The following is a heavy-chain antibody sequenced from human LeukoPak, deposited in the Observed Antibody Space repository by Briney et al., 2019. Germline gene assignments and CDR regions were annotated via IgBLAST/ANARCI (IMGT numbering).Heavy chain of an antibody. CDR3: AKAAAAPGFDF. V-gene: IGHV3-23*01. Sequence: PGGSLRLSCVASRFQFSSYAMSWVRQAPGKGLEWVSVISGSGGSTYYADSVKGRFTISRDNSKNTIYLQMNSLRAEDTALYYCAKAAAAPGFDFWGQGTLVTVSS. D-gene: IGHD6-13*01. CDR1: RFQFSSYA. CDR2: ISGSGGST. J-gene: IGHJ4*02.